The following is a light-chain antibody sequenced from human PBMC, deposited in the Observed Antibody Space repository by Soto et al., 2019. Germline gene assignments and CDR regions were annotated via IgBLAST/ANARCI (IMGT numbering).Light chain of an antibody. CDR2: AAS. Sequence: EIVMTQSPATLSVSPGERVTLSCRASQSVSSNLAWYQQKPGQAPRLLIYAASTRATGVPARFSGSGSGTEFTLTISSLQSEDFAVYYCQQYKSWPPWTFGEGTKVEFK. J-gene: IGKJ1*01. V-gene: IGKV3-15*01. CDR3: QQYKSWPPWT. CDR1: QSVSSN.